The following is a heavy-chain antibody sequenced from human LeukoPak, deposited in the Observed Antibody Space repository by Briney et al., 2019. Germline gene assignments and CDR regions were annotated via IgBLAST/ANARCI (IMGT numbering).Heavy chain of an antibody. D-gene: IGHD1-26*01. CDR1: GFTVSSNY. CDR3: ARDTVGASLF. V-gene: IGHV3-66*01. CDR2: IYSGGST. J-gene: IGHJ4*02. Sequence: PGGSLRLSCAASGFTVSSNYMSWVRQAPGKGLEWVSVIYSGGSTYYADSVKGRFTISRDNSKSTLYLQMNSLRAEDTAVYYCARDTVGASLFGGQGTLVTVSS.